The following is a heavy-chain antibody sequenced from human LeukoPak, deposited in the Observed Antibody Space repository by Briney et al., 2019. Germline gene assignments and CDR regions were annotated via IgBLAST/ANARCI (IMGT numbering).Heavy chain of an antibody. V-gene: IGHV4-59*01. Sequence: PSETLSLTYTVSGGSISSYYWSWIRQPPGKGLEWIGYIYYSGSTNYSPSLKSRVTISVDTSKNQFSLKLSSVTAADTAVYYCASSYYDSSIDDAFDIWGQGTMVTVSS. CDR3: ASSYYDSSIDDAFDI. CDR1: GGSISSYY. CDR2: IYYSGST. D-gene: IGHD3-22*01. J-gene: IGHJ3*02.